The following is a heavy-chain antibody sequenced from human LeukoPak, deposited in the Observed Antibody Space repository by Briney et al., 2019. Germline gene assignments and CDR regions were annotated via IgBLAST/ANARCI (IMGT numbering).Heavy chain of an antibody. CDR2: IYTSGST. V-gene: IGHV4-61*02. D-gene: IGHD5-18*01. CDR1: GGSISSGSYY. J-gene: IGHJ6*03. CDR3: ARNTGGYSYGYNYYMDV. Sequence: SETLSLTCTASGGSISSGSYYWRWIRQPAGKGLEWIGRIYTSGSTNYNPSLKSRVTISVDTSKNQFSLKLSSVTAADTAVYYCARNTGGYSYGYNYYMDVWGKGTTVTVSS.